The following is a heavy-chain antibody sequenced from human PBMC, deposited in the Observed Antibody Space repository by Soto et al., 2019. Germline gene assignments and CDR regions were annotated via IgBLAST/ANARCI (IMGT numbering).Heavy chain of an antibody. CDR3: ARGALRFAFDI. CDR2: IILIYGTA. V-gene: IGHV1-69*01. CDR1: GGTFTSYA. Sequence: QVQLVQSGAEVKKPGSSVKVSCKASGGTFTSYAFSWVRQAPGQGLEWMGGIILIYGTANYAQKFQGRVTINADESTSTAYMELSSLRSEDTAVYYCARGALRFAFDIWGQGTMVTVSS. D-gene: IGHD3-16*01. J-gene: IGHJ3*02.